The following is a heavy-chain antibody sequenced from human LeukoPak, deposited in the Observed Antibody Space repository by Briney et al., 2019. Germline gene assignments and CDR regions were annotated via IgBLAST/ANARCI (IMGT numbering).Heavy chain of an antibody. V-gene: IGHV4-38-2*02. D-gene: IGHD1-1*01. J-gene: IGHJ4*02. CDR3: AREAERRIVN. CDR2: IHVSGTT. Sequence: SETLSLTCVVSGFSISSGYYRGWIRQPPGKGLEWIANIHVSGTTFYNSSLNSRVAISIDTSKTQFPLKLSSVTAADTAVYFCAREAERRIVNWGRGTLVTVSS. CDR1: GFSISSGYY.